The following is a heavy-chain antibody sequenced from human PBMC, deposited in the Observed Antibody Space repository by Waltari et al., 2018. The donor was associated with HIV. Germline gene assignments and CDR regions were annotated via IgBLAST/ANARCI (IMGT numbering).Heavy chain of an antibody. CDR3: ARDSAPGLAVDDDDGEFFYYGLDV. CDR1: GGSFSGYY. CDR2: VNHVGRT. D-gene: IGHD6-19*01. V-gene: IGHV4-34*01. J-gene: IGHJ6*01. Sequence: QVHLEQWGTGLLRPSETLSLTCAVYGGSFSGYYWRWIRQSPGRGREWIGEVNHVGRTNYSPSLKGRGTVSVDTSKNQFSLTMRAVTAADTAVYYCARDSAPGLAVDDDDGEFFYYGLDVWGQGTTVTVSS.